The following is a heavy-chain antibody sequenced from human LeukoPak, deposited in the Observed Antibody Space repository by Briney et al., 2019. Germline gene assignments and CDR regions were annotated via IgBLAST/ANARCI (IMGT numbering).Heavy chain of an antibody. J-gene: IGHJ4*02. CDR1: GGSISSYY. D-gene: IGHD6-13*01. V-gene: IGHV4-59*01. CDR3: AKDNRYSSSWYPPWDY. CDR2: IYYSGST. Sequence: SETLSLTCTVSGGSISSYYWSWIRQPPGKGLEWIGYIYYSGSTNYNPSLKSRVTISVDTSKNQFSLKLSSVTAADTAVYYCAKDNRYSSSWYPPWDYWGQGTLVTVSS.